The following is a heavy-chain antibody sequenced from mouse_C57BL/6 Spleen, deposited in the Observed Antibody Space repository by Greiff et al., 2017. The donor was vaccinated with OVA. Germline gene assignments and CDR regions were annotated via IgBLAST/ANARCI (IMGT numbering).Heavy chain of an antibody. CDR1: GYAFSSSW. Sequence: VQLQQSGPELVKPGASVKISCKASGYAFSSSWMNWVKQRPGKGLEWIGRIYPGDGDPNYNGKFKGKATLTADKSSSTAYMQLSSLTSEDSAVYFCARAGYYGAMDYWGQGTSVTVSS. CDR2: IYPGDGDP. V-gene: IGHV1-82*01. J-gene: IGHJ4*01. CDR3: ARAGYYGAMDY. D-gene: IGHD1-1*01.